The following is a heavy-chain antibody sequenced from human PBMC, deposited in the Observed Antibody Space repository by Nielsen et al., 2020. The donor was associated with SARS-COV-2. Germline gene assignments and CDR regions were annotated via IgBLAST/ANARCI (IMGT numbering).Heavy chain of an antibody. D-gene: IGHD5-18*01. J-gene: IGHJ3*02. CDR1: GYTFTSYA. CDR3: AREEGGYSYGCFDI. CDR2: INAGNGNT. V-gene: IGHV1-3*01. Sequence: AAVKVSCKASGYTFTSYAMHWVRQAPGQRLEWMGWINAGNGNTKYSQKFQGRVTITRDTSASTAYMELSSLRSEDTAVYYCAREEGGYSYGCFDIWGQGTMVTVSS.